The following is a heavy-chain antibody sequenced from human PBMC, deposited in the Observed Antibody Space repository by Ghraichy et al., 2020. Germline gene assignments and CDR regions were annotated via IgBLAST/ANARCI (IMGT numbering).Heavy chain of an antibody. Sequence: ESLNISCTVSGGSISSYYWSWIRQPAGKGLEWIGRIYTSGSTNYNPSLKSRVTMSVDTSKNQFSLKLSSVTAADTAVYYCARGQYYYDSSGYYFDYWGQGTLVTVSS. D-gene: IGHD3-22*01. CDR1: GGSISSYY. V-gene: IGHV4-4*07. CDR3: ARGQYYYDSSGYYFDY. CDR2: IYTSGST. J-gene: IGHJ4*02.